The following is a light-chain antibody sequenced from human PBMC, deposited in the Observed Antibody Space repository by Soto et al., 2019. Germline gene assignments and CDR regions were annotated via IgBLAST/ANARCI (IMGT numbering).Light chain of an antibody. J-gene: IGKJ1*01. CDR2: GAS. CDR3: QQYGSALQT. CDR1: QSVRSNF. V-gene: IGKV3-20*01. Sequence: EIVLTQSPGTLSLSPGERVTLSCRASQSVRSNFLAWYQQRPGQAPRLLIYGASSRATGIPDRFSGSGSGTDFTLIISRLEPEDCAVYSCQQYGSALQTFGQRTKVDIK.